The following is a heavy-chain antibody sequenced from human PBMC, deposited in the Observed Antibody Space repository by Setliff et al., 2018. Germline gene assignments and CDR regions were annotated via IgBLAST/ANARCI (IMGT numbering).Heavy chain of an antibody. J-gene: IGHJ4*02. V-gene: IGHV3-7*01. CDR1: GDSFSDYY. Sequence: PSETLSLTCAVYGDSFSDYYWSWIRQPPGKGLEWLASINPHGSEKYYADSVKGRFTISRDNAKNSLSLQMNNLRTEDTAVYYCFGAGTCSYWGQGTQVTVSS. CDR3: FGAGTCSY. D-gene: IGHD3-10*01. CDR2: INPHGSEK.